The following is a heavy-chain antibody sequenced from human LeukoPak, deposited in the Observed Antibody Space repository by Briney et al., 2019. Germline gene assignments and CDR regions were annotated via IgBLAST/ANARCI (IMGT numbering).Heavy chain of an antibody. CDR1: GYTFTSYA. J-gene: IGHJ4*02. CDR2: INAGNGNT. CDR3: ARDYCSSTSCYRRFWFDY. Sequence: ASVKVSCKASGYTFTSYAMHWVRQAPGQRLEWMGWINAGNGNTKYSQKFQGRVTITRDTSASTAYMELSSLRSEDTAVYYCARDYCSSTSCYRRFWFDYWGQGTLVTVSS. V-gene: IGHV1-3*01. D-gene: IGHD2-2*01.